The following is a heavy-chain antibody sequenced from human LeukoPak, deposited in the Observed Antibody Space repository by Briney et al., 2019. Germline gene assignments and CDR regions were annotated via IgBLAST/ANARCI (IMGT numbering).Heavy chain of an antibody. J-gene: IGHJ5*02. Sequence: GGSLRLSCAASGFTFSSHVMSWVHQAPGKGLGWVSAISGSGGSTYYADSVKGRFTISRDTSKNARYLEMNSLRAEDTAVYYSAKDLGEQLVRDHWFDPCGQGTLVTVSS. CDR3: AKDLGEQLVRDHWFDP. CDR2: ISGSGGST. V-gene: IGHV3-23*01. D-gene: IGHD6-6*01. CDR1: GFTFSSHV.